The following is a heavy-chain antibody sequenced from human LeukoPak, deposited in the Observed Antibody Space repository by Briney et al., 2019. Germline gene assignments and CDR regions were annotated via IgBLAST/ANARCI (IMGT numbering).Heavy chain of an antibody. Sequence: PSETLSLTCAVFGGSFNNYYWSWLRQPPGKGLEWIGEISHSGDTNYNPSLKSRVTMSLDTSKNQFFLKLNSVTAADTAVYCCARGFSHWGQGTLVTVSS. V-gene: IGHV4-34*01. CDR3: ARGFSH. CDR2: ISHSGDT. J-gene: IGHJ4*02. CDR1: GGSFNNYY.